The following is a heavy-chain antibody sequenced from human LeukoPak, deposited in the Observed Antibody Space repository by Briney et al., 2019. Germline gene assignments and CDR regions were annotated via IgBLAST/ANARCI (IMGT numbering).Heavy chain of an antibody. CDR1: GFTLSVDV. Sequence: QPGGSLRLSCTASGFTLSVDVIHWVRQAPGKGLEWLASMRSDGSNRYYTGSVKGRFTISRDNSKDTVYLQMNGLRAEDTAVYYCATSGRDYSDCPYASYCMDVWGKGTTVTVSS. CDR2: MRSDGSNR. V-gene: IGHV3-30*02. J-gene: IGHJ6*03. CDR3: ATSGRDYSDCPYASYCMDV. D-gene: IGHD2-21*01.